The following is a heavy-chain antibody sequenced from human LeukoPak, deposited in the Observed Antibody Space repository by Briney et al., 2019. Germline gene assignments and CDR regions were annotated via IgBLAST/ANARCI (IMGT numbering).Heavy chain of an antibody. J-gene: IGHJ4*02. V-gene: IGHV3-30*18. CDR2: ISHDGSKK. CDR1: GFTLSYYG. CDR3: VKDGMAVAGTAPLDY. Sequence: GGSLRLSCAASGFTLSYYGMHWVRQAPGKGLEWVAVISHDGSKKLYADSVKGQFTVSRDNSKNTLYLQMSSLRPEDAAVYYCVKDGMAVAGTAPLDYWGQGTLVTVSS. D-gene: IGHD6-19*01.